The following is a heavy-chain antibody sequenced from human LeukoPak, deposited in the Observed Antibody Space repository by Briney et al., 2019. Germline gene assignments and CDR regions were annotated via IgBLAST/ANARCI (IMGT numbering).Heavy chain of an antibody. CDR2: IYYSGST. J-gene: IGHJ4*02. D-gene: IGHD5-18*01. CDR3: ARLMVKWGSNFDY. Sequence: SETLSLTCTVSGGSISSSSYYWGWIRQPPGKGLEWIGSIYYSGSTYYNPSLKSRVTISVDTSKNQFSLKLSSVTAADTAVYYCARLMVKWGSNFDYWGQGTLVTVSS. V-gene: IGHV4-39*01. CDR1: GGSISSSSYY.